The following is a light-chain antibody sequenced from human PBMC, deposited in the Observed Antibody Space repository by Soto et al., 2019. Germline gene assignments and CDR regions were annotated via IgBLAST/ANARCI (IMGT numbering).Light chain of an antibody. Sequence: ETVMTQSPGTLSVSLGERATLSCRASQSVSIHLAWYQQKPGQAPRLLIYDTSTRATGIPARFSGSGSGTEFTLTISSLPSEDFAVYYCQQYNNWYTFGQGTKVDIK. CDR1: QSVSIH. J-gene: IGKJ2*01. V-gene: IGKV3-15*01. CDR2: DTS. CDR3: QQYNNWYT.